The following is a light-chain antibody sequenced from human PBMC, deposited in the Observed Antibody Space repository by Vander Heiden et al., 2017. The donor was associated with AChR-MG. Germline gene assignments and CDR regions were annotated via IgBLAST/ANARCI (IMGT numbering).Light chain of an antibody. CDR1: QSISTY. Sequence: AIRMTQSPSSFSASTGDRVTITCRANQSISTYLAWYQQKPGKAPQLLIYAASTLQRGVQSRFSGSGSGTDFTLTINSLQSEDLATYYCQHDDNNMWTFGQGTKVEI. CDR3: QHDDNNMWT. CDR2: AAS. J-gene: IGKJ1*01. V-gene: IGKV1-8*01.